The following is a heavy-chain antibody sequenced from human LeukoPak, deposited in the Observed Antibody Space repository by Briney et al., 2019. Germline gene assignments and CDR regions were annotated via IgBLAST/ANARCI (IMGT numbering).Heavy chain of an antibody. D-gene: IGHD5-18*01. Sequence: SETLSLTCAVYGGSFSGYYWSWIRQPPGKGLEWIGEINHSGSTNYNPSLRSRVTISVDTSKNQFSLKLSSVTAADTAVYYCARTIVDTAMPAWFDYWGQGTLVTVSS. J-gene: IGHJ4*02. V-gene: IGHV4-34*01. CDR1: GGSFSGYY. CDR3: ARTIVDTAMPAWFDY. CDR2: INHSGST.